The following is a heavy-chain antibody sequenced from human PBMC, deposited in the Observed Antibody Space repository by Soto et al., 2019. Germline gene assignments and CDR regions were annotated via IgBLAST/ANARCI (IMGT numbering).Heavy chain of an antibody. D-gene: IGHD5-18*01. Sequence: PSETLSLTCAVSGGSISSGGDSWSWIRQPPGKGLEWIGYIYHSGSTYYNPSLKSRVTISVDRPKSQFSLKLSSVTAADTAVYYCARVWGYSYGLASDIWGQGTMVTVSS. CDR2: IYHSGST. CDR3: ARVWGYSYGLASDI. V-gene: IGHV4-30-2*01. J-gene: IGHJ3*02. CDR1: GGSISSGGDS.